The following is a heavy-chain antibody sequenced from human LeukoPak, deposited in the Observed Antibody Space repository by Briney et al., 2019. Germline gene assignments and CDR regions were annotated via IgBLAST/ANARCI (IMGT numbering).Heavy chain of an antibody. CDR3: ARQVVSSSWDDYFDY. D-gene: IGHD6-13*01. CDR2: IKSKTDGGTT. J-gene: IGHJ4*02. Sequence: GGSLRLSCAASGFTFSDAWMSWVRQAPGKGLEWVGRIKSKTDGGTTDYAAPVKGRFTISRDDSKNTLYLQMNSLKTEDTAVYYCARQVVSSSWDDYFDYWGQGTLVTVSS. V-gene: IGHV3-15*01. CDR1: GFTFSDAW.